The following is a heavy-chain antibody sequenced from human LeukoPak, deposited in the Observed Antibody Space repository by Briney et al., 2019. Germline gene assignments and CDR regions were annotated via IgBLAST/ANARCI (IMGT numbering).Heavy chain of an antibody. CDR2: IRSSSGNTI. V-gene: IGHV3-48*02. CDR1: GFSFSAYS. J-gene: IGHJ3*02. CDR3: ARDLRESSFDM. Sequence: PGGSLRLSCAASGFSFSAYSMHWVRQAPGKGLEWVSYIRSSSGNTIYYAGSVKGRFTISRDNAKNSLYLQMNSLRDEDTAVYYCARDLRESSFDMWGQGTMVTVSS.